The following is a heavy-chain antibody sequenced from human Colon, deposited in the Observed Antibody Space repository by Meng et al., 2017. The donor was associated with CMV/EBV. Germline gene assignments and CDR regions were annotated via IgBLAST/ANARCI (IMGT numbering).Heavy chain of an antibody. D-gene: IGHD2-2*01. J-gene: IGHJ3*02. CDR1: GFTFSSYD. Sequence: GESLKISCAACGFTFSSYDMHWVRQATGKGLEWVSAIGTAGDTYYPGSVKGQFTISRENAKNSLYLQMNSLRAGDTAVYYCARDHPAGVVVVPAATPSHSAFDIWGQGTMVTVSS. CDR2: IGTAGDT. CDR3: ARDHPAGVVVVPAATPSHSAFDI. V-gene: IGHV3-13*03.